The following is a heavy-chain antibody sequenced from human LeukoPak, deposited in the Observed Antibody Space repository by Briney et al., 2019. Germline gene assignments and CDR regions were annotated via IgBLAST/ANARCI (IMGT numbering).Heavy chain of an antibody. CDR1: GFTFSTYS. Sequence: GGSLRLSCAASGFTFSTYSMHWVRQAPGKGLEWVALISNDGSNKYYADSVKGRFTISRDNSKNTLYLQMNSLRAEDTAVYYCARGKYYFDYWGQGTLVTVSS. D-gene: IGHD3-10*01. J-gene: IGHJ4*02. CDR3: ARGKYYFDY. CDR2: ISNDGSNK. V-gene: IGHV3-30-3*01.